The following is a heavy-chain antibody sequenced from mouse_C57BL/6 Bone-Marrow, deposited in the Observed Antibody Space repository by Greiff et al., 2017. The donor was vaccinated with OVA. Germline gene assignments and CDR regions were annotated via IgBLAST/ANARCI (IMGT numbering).Heavy chain of an antibody. CDR3: ARQHYYGSSHGYFDV. CDR1: GYTFTSYW. CDR2: IDPSDSYT. J-gene: IGHJ1*03. V-gene: IGHV1-59*01. D-gene: IGHD1-1*01. Sequence: QVQLQQPGAELVRPGPSVKLSCKASGYTFTSYWMHWVKQRPGQGLEWIGVIDPSDSYTNYNQKFKGKATLTVDTSSSTAYMQLSSLTSEDSAVYYCARQHYYGSSHGYFDVWGTGTTVTVSS.